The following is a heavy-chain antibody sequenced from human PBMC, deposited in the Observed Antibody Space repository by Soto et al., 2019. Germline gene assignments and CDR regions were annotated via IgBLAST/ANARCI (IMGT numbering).Heavy chain of an antibody. D-gene: IGHD3-10*01. V-gene: IGHV5-10-1*01. CDR1: GYSFTSYW. J-gene: IGHJ6*02. CDR3: ARPRYYYGSGSYYYGMDV. CDR2: IDPSDSYT. Sequence: PGESLKISCKGSGYSFTSYWISWVRQMPGKGLEWMGRIDPSDSYTNYSPSFQGHVTISADKSISTAYLQWSSLRASDTAMYYCARPRYYYGSGSYYYGMDVWGQGTTVTVSS.